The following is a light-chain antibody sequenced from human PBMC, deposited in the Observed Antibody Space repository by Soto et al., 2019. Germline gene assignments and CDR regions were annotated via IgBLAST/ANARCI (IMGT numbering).Light chain of an antibody. V-gene: IGKV1-39*01. J-gene: IGKJ1*01. CDR3: QQSYSTPPWT. Sequence: DIQMTQSPSSLSASVGDRVTITCRASQSISSYLNWYQQKPWKGPKLLIYAASSLQSRVPSRFSGSGYGTDFTLTISSLQPEDFATYYCQQSYSTPPWTFGQGTEVEIK. CDR1: QSISSY. CDR2: AAS.